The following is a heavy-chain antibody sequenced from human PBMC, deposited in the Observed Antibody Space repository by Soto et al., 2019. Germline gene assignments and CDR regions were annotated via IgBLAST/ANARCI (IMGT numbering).Heavy chain of an antibody. V-gene: IGHV4-34*01. Sequence: PSETLSLTCAVYGGSFSGYYWSWIRQPPGKGLEWIGEINHSGSTNYNPSLKSRVTISVDTSKNQFSLKLSSVTAADTAVYYCARGRGLRYFDWLLPATPLDYWGQGTLVTVSS. D-gene: IGHD3-9*01. J-gene: IGHJ4*02. CDR2: INHSGST. CDR3: ARGRGLRYFDWLLPATPLDY. CDR1: GGSFSGYY.